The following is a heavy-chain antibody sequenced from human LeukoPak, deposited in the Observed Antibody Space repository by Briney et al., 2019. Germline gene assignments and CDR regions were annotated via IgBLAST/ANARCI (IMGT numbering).Heavy chain of an antibody. V-gene: IGHV1-18*01. J-gene: IGHJ4*02. CDR3: ARGGSSESMPFDY. D-gene: IGHD1-26*01. CDR2: ISAYNGNT. CDR1: GYTFTSYG. Sequence: ASVKVSCKASGYTFTSYGISWVRQAPGQGLEWMGWISAYNGNTNYAQKLQGRVTMTRDTSTSTVYMELSSLRSEDTAVYYCARGGSSESMPFDYWGQGTLVTVSS.